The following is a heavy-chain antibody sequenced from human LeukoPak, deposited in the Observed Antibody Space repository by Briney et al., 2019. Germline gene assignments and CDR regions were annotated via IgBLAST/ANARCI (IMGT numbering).Heavy chain of an antibody. V-gene: IGHV4-4*07. CDR2: IYTSGST. J-gene: IGHJ4*02. D-gene: IGHD5-24*01. Sequence: DPSETLSLTCTVSGGSISSYYWSLIRQPAGKGLEWIGRIYTSGSTNYNPSLKSRVTTSVDTSKNQFSLKLSSVTAADTAVYYCARHRRRDGYNPGYFDYWGQGTLVTVSS. CDR3: ARHRRRDGYNPGYFDY. CDR1: GGSISSYY.